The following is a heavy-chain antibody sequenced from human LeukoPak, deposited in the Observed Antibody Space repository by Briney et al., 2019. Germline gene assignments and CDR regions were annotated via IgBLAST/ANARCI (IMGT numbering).Heavy chain of an antibody. J-gene: IGHJ4*02. V-gene: IGHV1-2*06. Sequence: ASVKVSCKPSGYTFIDYYVHWIRQAPGQGLEWMGRINPSTGGTDFAQKFQGKVSMTRDTSISTAYVELSRLGSDDTAVYYCATLGEDKTDTPFDYWGQGTLVTVSS. CDR2: INPSTGGT. CDR1: GYTFIDYY. D-gene: IGHD3-16*01. CDR3: ATLGEDKTDTPFDY.